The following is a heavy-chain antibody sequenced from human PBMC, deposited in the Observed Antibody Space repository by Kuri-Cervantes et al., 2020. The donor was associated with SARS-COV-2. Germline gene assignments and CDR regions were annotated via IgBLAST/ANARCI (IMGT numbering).Heavy chain of an antibody. Sequence: SETLSLTCTVSGGSISSSSYYWGWFRQPPGKGLEWIGSIYYSGSTYYNPSLKSRVTISVDTSKNQFSLKLSSVTAADTAVYYCARHMSNAYYYDSSGYRKDNWFDPWGQGTLVTVSS. CDR2: IYYSGST. J-gene: IGHJ5*02. V-gene: IGHV4-39*01. D-gene: IGHD3-22*01. CDR3: ARHMSNAYYYDSSGYRKDNWFDP. CDR1: GGSISSSSYY.